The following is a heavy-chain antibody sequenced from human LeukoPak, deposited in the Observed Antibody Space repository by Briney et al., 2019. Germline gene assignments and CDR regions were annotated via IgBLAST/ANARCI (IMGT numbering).Heavy chain of an antibody. CDR1: SGSINSYY. J-gene: IGHJ4*02. Sequence: SETLSLICTVSSGSINSYYWGWVRQPAGRGLEWIGRIYTTGKTDYNPSLKSRLTMPVDTSKRQFSLNLTSVTAADTAIYFCARHGYTASHYFLDYWSQGTLVTVSS. D-gene: IGHD3-16*01. CDR3: ARHGYTASHYFLDY. V-gene: IGHV4-4*07. CDR2: IYTTGKT.